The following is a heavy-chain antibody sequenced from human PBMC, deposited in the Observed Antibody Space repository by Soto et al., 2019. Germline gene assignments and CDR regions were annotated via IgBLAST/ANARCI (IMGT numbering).Heavy chain of an antibody. D-gene: IGHD2-15*01. Sequence: PGGSLRLSCAASGFTFSSYSMNWVRQAPGKGLEWVSYNSGSSSTIYYADSVKGRFTISRDNAKTSLYLQMNTLRAEETAVFYCAREPGGYCSGGTCSPRVNAFDIWGQGTMVTVSS. CDR3: AREPGGYCSGGTCSPRVNAFDI. CDR2: NSGSSSTI. CDR1: GFTFSSYS. J-gene: IGHJ3*02. V-gene: IGHV3-48*01.